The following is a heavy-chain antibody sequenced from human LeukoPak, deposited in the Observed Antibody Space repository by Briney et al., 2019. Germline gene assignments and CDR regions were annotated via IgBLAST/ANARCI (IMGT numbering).Heavy chain of an antibody. V-gene: IGHV4-59*01. CDR3: ARSHSSSWYDGRYYFDY. Sequence: PSETLSLTCTVSGGSISSYYWSWIRQPPGKGLEWIGYIYYSGSTNYNPSLKSRVTISVDTSKNQFSLKLSSVTAADTAVHYCARSHSSSWYDGRYYFDYWGQGTLVTVSS. CDR1: GGSISSYY. CDR2: IYYSGST. D-gene: IGHD6-13*01. J-gene: IGHJ4*02.